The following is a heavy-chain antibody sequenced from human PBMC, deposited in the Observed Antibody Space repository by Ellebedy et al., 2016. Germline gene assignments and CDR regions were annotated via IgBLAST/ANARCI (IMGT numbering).Heavy chain of an antibody. J-gene: IGHJ4*02. CDR3: ARRSSGWYFDY. CDR1: GFTFSTYA. CDR2: ISGNADST. V-gene: IGHV3-23*01. D-gene: IGHD6-19*01. Sequence: GESLKISCAASGFTFSTYAFNWVRQAPGKGLEWISVISGNADSTYYADSVKGRFTISRDNSKNTLYLQMNSLRADDTAVYYCARRSSGWYFDYWGQGTLVTVSS.